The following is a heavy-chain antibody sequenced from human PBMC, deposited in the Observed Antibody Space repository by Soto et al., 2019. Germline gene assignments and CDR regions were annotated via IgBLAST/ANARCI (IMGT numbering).Heavy chain of an antibody. V-gene: IGHV3-33*01. D-gene: IGHD3-10*01. Sequence: QVQLVESRGGMVQPGRSLRLSCAASGFTFSSYGMHWVRQAPGKGLEWVAVIWYDGSNKYYADSVKGRFTISRDNSKNTLYLQMNSLSAEDTAVYYCARDRGLLWFGAFDYWGQGTLVTVSS. CDR2: IWYDGSNK. CDR3: ARDRGLLWFGAFDY. J-gene: IGHJ4*02. CDR1: GFTFSSYG.